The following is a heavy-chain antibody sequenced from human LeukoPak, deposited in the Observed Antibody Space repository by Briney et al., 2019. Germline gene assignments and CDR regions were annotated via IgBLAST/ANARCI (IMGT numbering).Heavy chain of an antibody. CDR1: GYTFTGYY. CDR2: INPNSGGT. Sequence: ASVKVSCKASGYTFTGYYIHWVRQAPGQELEWMGWINPNSGGTNYAQKFQGRVTMTRDTSISTAYMELSRLRSDDTAVYYCARFAYQLDGYYYYYYVDVWGKGTTVTVSS. J-gene: IGHJ6*03. D-gene: IGHD2-2*01. V-gene: IGHV1-2*02. CDR3: ARFAYQLDGYYYYYYVDV.